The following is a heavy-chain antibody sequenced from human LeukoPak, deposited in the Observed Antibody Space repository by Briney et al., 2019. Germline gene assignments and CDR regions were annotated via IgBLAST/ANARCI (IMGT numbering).Heavy chain of an antibody. CDR2: IYSGGST. V-gene: IGHV3-53*01. J-gene: IGHJ2*01. CDR1: GFTVSSNY. CDR3: ARAPGTVWFGELSGWYFDL. D-gene: IGHD3-10*01. Sequence: GGSLRLSCAASGFTVSSNYMSWVRQAPGKGLEWVSVIYSGGSTYYADSVEGRFTISRDNSKNTLYLQMNSLRAEDTAVYYCARAPGTVWFGELSGWYFDLWGRGTLVTVSS.